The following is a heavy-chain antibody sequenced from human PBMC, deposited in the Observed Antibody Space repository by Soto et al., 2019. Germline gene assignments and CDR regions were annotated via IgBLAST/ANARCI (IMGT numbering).Heavy chain of an antibody. CDR3: AKGSSDFLRSDGFDV. Sequence: EVQLVESGGGLVKPGGSLRLSCEASGFTFNTCSMNWVRLAPGKGLEWVSSISSRSGWIYYAVSVKGRFTISRDNAKNSLYLKMSSLRDEDRAVYYCAKGSSDFLRSDGFDVWGQGTTVPVSS. D-gene: IGHD6-19*01. J-gene: IGHJ3*01. V-gene: IGHV3-21*01. CDR1: GFTFNTCS. CDR2: ISSRSGWI.